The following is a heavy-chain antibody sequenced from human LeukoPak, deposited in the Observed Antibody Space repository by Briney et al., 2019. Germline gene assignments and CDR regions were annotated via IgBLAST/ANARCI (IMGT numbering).Heavy chain of an antibody. Sequence: GGSLRLSCAASGLTFSSYSMNWVRQAPGKGLEWVSSISSSSSYIYYADSVKGRFTISRDNAKNSLYLQMSSLRAEDTAVYYCARDIVPSSSGWYEFDYWGQGTLVTVSS. V-gene: IGHV3-21*01. CDR1: GLTFSSYS. J-gene: IGHJ4*02. D-gene: IGHD6-19*01. CDR2: ISSSSSYI. CDR3: ARDIVPSSSGWYEFDY.